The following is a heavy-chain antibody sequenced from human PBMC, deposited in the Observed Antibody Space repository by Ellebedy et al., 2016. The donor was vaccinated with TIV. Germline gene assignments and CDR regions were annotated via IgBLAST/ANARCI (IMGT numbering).Heavy chain of an antibody. CDR3: TREARWGNWYFDL. CDR1: GFTFTSYG. D-gene: IGHD4-23*01. J-gene: IGHJ2*01. V-gene: IGHV3-30*03. CDR2: IASDGGAT. Sequence: GESLKISCAASGFTFTSYGIQWVRQAPGKGLEWIGVIASDGGATVYADFVRGRFTLSRDNSRNTVYLQLNSLSPDDTAVYYCTREARWGNWYFDLWGRGTLVAVST.